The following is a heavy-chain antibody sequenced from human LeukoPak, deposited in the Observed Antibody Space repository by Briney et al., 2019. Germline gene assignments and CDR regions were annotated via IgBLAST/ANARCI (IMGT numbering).Heavy chain of an antibody. CDR3: VRGAYSSSWLNFDY. CDR2: IKEDGSEK. J-gene: IGHJ4*02. CDR1: GFTVSSNY. D-gene: IGHD6-13*01. Sequence: PGGSLRLSCAASGFTVSSNYMSWVRQAPGKGLEWVANIKEDGSEKYYVDSVKGRFTISRDNAKNSLYLQMNSLRAEDTAVYYCVRGAYSSSWLNFDYWGQGTLVTVSS. V-gene: IGHV3-7*04.